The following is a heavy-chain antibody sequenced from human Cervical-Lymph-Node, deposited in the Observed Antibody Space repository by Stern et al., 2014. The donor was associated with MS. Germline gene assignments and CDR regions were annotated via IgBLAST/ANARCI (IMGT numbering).Heavy chain of an antibody. D-gene: IGHD6-13*01. CDR1: GGSISSSSYY. CDR3: ASGRGSSSWYWGVYFDY. J-gene: IGHJ4*02. Sequence: QLQLQESGPGLVKPSETLSLTCTVSGGSISSSSYYWGWIRQPPGKGLEWIGSIYYSGSTSDNPAQKSRSTIPVDTSKNQFSRRRSSGTAADTAVYYCASGRGSSSWYWGVYFDYWGQGTLVTVSS. V-gene: IGHV4-39*01. CDR2: IYYSGST.